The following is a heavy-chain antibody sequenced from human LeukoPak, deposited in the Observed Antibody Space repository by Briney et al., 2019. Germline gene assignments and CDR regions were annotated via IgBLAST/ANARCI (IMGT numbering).Heavy chain of an antibody. J-gene: IGHJ4*02. Sequence: SQTLSLTCTVSGGSICSGDYYWSWIRQPPGKGLEWIGYIYYSGSTYYNPSLKSRVTISVDTSKNQFSLKLSSVTAADTAVYYCARVTSRPLGVGYWGQGTLVTVSS. CDR2: IYYSGST. CDR3: ARVTSRPLGVGY. V-gene: IGHV4-30-4*08. CDR1: GGSICSGDYY. D-gene: IGHD1-26*01.